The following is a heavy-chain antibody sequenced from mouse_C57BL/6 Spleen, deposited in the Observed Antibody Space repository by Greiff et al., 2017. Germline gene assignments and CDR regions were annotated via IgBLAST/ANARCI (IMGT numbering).Heavy chain of an antibody. CDR2: IRSKSSNYAT. Sequence: DVMLVESGGGLVQPKGSLKLSCAASGFTFNTYAMHWVRQAPGTGLEWVARIRSKSSNYATYYADSVKDRFTISRDDSQSMLYLQMNNLKTEDTAMYYCVRDRGTTVVFDYWGQGTTLTVSS. CDR3: VRDRGTTVVFDY. CDR1: GFTFNTYA. V-gene: IGHV10-3*01. J-gene: IGHJ2*01. D-gene: IGHD1-1*01.